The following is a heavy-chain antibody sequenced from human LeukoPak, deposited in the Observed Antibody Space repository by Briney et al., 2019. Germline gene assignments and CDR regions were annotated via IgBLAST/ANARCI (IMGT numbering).Heavy chain of an antibody. J-gene: IGHJ4*02. V-gene: IGHV1-2*02. CDR2: INPNSGGT. CDR1: GYTFTGYY. Sequence: ASVKVSFKASGYTFTGYYMHWVRRAPGQGLEWMGWINPNSGGTNYAQKFQGRVTMTRDTSISTAFMELSRLRSDDTAVYYCARSYPIAAADNYFDYWGQGTLVTVSS. D-gene: IGHD6-13*01. CDR3: ARSYPIAAADNYFDY.